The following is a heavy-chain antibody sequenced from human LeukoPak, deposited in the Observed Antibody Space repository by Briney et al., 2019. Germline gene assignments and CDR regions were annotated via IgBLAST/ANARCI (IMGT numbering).Heavy chain of an antibody. V-gene: IGHV4-30-2*01. J-gene: IGHJ5*02. CDR1: GGSISSGGYS. D-gene: IGHD3-22*01. CDR3: ARGGVALDSSGYKNWFDP. CDR2: IYHSGST. Sequence: PSQTLSLTCAVSGGSISSGGYSWSWIRQPPGKGLEWIGYIYHSGSTYYNPSLKSRVTISVDRSKNQFSLKLSSVTAADTAVYYCARGGVALDSSGYKNWFDPWGQGTLVTVSS.